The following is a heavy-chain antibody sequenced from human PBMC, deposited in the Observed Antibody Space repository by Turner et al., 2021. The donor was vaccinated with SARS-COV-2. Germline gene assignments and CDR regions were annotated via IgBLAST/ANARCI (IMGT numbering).Heavy chain of an antibody. D-gene: IGHD1-26*01. CDR2: ISGSGGST. CDR1: GFTFSSYA. V-gene: IGHV3-23*01. CDR3: AQDLGGSYNY. J-gene: IGHJ4*02. Sequence: EVQLLESGGGLVRPGGDLRLSCSASGFTFSSYAMSWVRQAPGKGLVWVSAISGSGGSTYYADSVKGRFTISRDNSKNTLYLQMNSLRAEDTAVYYCAQDLGGSYNYWGQGTLVTVSS.